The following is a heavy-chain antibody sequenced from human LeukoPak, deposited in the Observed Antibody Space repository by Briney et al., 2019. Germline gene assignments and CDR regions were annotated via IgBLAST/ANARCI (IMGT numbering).Heavy chain of an antibody. CDR3: AKGGMALDY. J-gene: IGHJ4*02. CDR2: ISWNSGSI. Sequence: GGSLRLSCAASGFTFDDYAMHWVRQAPGKGLEWVSGISWNSGSIGYADSVKGRFTISRDNAKNSLYLQMNSLRAEDTALYYCAKGGMALDYGGRGTLVTVSS. CDR1: GFTFDDYA. V-gene: IGHV3-9*01. D-gene: IGHD5-24*01.